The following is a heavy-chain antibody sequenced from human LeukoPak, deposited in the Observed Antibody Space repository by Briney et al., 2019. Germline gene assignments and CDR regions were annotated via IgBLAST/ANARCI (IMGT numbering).Heavy chain of an antibody. J-gene: IGHJ4*02. D-gene: IGHD6-13*01. V-gene: IGHV7-4-1*02. CDR2: INTNTGNP. Sequence: ASVKVSCKASGYTFTSYAMNWVRQAPGQGLEWMGWINTNTGNPTYAQGFTGRIVFSLDTSVSTAYLQISSLKAEDTAVYYCARGISSSSWYGIDYWGQGTLVTVSS. CDR1: GYTFTSYA. CDR3: ARGISSSSWYGIDY.